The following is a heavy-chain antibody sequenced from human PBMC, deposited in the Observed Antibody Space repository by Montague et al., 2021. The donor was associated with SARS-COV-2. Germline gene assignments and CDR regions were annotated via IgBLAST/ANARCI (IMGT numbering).Heavy chain of an antibody. CDR1: GFTFSTYA. V-gene: IGHV3-33*01. Sequence: SLRLSCAASGFTFSTYAIHWVRQAPGKGLEWVAIMSHDGNYEHYADSVKGRFTISRDSSKNTLHLQMNSLTAGDTAVYYCAVQPRDSSAWHPFDHWGQGTLVTVSS. CDR3: AVQPRDSSAWHPFDH. D-gene: IGHD6-19*01. J-gene: IGHJ4*02. CDR2: MSHDGNYE.